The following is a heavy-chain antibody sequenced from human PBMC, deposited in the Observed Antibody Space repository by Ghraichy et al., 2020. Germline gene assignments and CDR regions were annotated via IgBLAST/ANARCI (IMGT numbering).Heavy chain of an antibody. J-gene: IGHJ6*02. V-gene: IGHV3-73*01. CDR1: GFTFSGSA. CDR3: TRHYGDRPYYSAMDV. D-gene: IGHD4-17*01. Sequence: GESLNISCAASGFTFSGSAMHWVRQASGKGLEWVGRIRSRTNNYATAYSASVKGRFTISRDDSGNMAYLQMNSLKTEDTAVYYCTRHYGDRPYYSAMDVWGQGTTVTVSS. CDR2: IRSRTNNYAT.